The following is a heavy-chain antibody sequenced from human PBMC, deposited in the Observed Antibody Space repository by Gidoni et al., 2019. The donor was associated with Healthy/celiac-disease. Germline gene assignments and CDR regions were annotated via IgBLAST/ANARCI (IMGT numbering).Heavy chain of an antibody. D-gene: IGHD3-10*02. CDR3: ARDQAGTMLGFDD. J-gene: IGHJ4*02. CDR2: ISSSSSYI. Sequence: GFTFSSYSMNWVRQAPGKGLEWVSSISSSSSYIYYADSVKCRFTIARDNAKNSLYLQRTSLRAEDTAVYYCARDQAGTMLGFDDWGQGTLVTVSS. V-gene: IGHV3-21*01. CDR1: GFTFSSYS.